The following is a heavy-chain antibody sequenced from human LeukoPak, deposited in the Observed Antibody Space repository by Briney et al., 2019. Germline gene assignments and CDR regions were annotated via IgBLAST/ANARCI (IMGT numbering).Heavy chain of an antibody. J-gene: IGHJ4*02. Sequence: SETLSLTCTVSGGSVSTSDYYWGWIRQSPRKGLEWIGDVFYTGKTNYNPSLRGRATISIDTSKNQFSLKLTYVTAADTAVYYCSRVFDSWGQGTLVTVSS. V-gene: IGHV4-39*07. CDR1: GGSVSTSDYY. CDR3: SRVFDS. CDR2: VFYTGKT.